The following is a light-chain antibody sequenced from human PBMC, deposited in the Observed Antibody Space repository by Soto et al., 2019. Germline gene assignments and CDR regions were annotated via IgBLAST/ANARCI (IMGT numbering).Light chain of an antibody. V-gene: IGKV3-20*01. CDR3: QQYGNSPIT. CDR1: QSVSSSF. CDR2: GAS. Sequence: EIVLTQSPGTLSLSPGERATLSCRASQSVSSSFLAWYQQKPGQAPRLLVYGASGRATGIPDRFSGSGSGTDFTLTITRLEPEDFAVYYCQQYGNSPITFGQGTRLEMK. J-gene: IGKJ5*01.